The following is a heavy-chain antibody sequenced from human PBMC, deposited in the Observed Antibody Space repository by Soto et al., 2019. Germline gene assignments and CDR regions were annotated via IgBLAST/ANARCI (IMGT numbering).Heavy chain of an antibody. Sequence: QVQLQESGPGLVKPSETLSLTCTVSGASISSYHWSWIRQTPGKGLEWIGYIYYSGSANYNPSLKSRVTFSVDTSKNQVSLKLSSVTAADTGVYYCAAAVPAEYVFPYYYVDVWGKGTTVTVSS. D-gene: IGHD3-16*01. J-gene: IGHJ6*03. CDR1: GASISSYH. V-gene: IGHV4-59*01. CDR3: AAAVPAEYVFPYYYVDV. CDR2: IYYSGSA.